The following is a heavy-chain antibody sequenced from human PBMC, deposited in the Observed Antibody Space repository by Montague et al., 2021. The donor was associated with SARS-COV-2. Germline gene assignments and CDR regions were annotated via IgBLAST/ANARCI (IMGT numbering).Heavy chain of an antibody. Sequence: SETLSLTCTVSGGSISSSSYYWAWIRQPPGKGLEWIGSIYHSGSTFYNPSLKSRVRMSVDTSKNQFSLKLSPVTAADTAMYYCARVEWELSVGNGFDVWGQGTTVTVSS. CDR3: ARVEWELSVGNGFDV. V-gene: IGHV4-39*01. CDR2: IYHSGST. CDR1: GGSISSSSYY. D-gene: IGHD1-26*01. J-gene: IGHJ3*01.